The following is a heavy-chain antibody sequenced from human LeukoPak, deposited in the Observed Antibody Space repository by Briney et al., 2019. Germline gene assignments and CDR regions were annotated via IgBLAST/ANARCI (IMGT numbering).Heavy chain of an antibody. J-gene: IGHJ5*02. CDR2: INHSGST. CDR3: ARLVVVVAATDNWFDP. Sequence: GSLRLSCAAAGFTFSTYDIHWIRQPPGKGLEWIGEINHSGSTNYNPSLKSRVTISVDTSKNQFSLKLSSVTAADTAVYYCARLVVVVAATDNWFDPWGQGTLVTVSS. CDR1: GFTFSTYD. V-gene: IGHV4-34*01. D-gene: IGHD2-15*01.